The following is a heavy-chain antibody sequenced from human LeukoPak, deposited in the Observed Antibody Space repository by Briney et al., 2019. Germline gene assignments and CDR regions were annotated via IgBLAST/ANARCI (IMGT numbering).Heavy chain of an antibody. CDR1: GYSFTSYW. V-gene: IGHV5-51*01. CDR2: IYPGDSDT. J-gene: IGHJ6*02. D-gene: IGHD1-26*01. Sequence: GESLKISCKGSGYSFTSYWIGWVRQMPGKGLEWMGIIYPGDSDTRYSPSFQGQVTISRDNSKNTLYLQMNSLRAEDTAVYYCAGRELRYYYYGMDVWGQGTTVTVSS. CDR3: AGRELRYYYYGMDV.